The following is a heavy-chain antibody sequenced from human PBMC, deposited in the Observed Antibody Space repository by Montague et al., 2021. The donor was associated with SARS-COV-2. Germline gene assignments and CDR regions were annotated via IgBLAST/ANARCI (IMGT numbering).Heavy chain of an antibody. J-gene: IGHJ4*02. V-gene: IGHV3-48*03. Sequence: SLRLSCAASRFTFSSYEMNWVRQAPGKGLEWVSYISSSGSSTYYXXSVKGRFTISRDNAKNSLYLQMNNLRAEDTAIYYCARDGNGYGFDYWGQGTMVTVSS. CDR1: RFTFSSYE. D-gene: IGHD5-12*01. CDR2: ISSSGSST. CDR3: ARDGNGYGFDY.